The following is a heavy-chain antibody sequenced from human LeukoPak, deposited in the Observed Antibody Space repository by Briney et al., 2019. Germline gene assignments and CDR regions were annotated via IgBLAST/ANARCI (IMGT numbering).Heavy chain of an antibody. D-gene: IGHD6-19*01. Sequence: SETLSLTCAVYGGSFSGYYWSWIRQPPGKGQEWIGEINHSGSTNYNPSLKSRVTISVDTSKNQFSLKLSSVTAADTAVYYCARVRIDSSGWYSDYWGQGTLVTVSS. CDR2: INHSGST. J-gene: IGHJ4*02. V-gene: IGHV4-34*01. CDR3: ARVRIDSSGWYSDY. CDR1: GGSFSGYY.